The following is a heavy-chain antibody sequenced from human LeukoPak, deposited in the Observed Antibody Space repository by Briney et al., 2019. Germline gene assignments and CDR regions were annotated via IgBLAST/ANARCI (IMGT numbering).Heavy chain of an antibody. CDR3: ARGHYGMGV. Sequence: GGSLRLSCAASVFTFSNFGIHCGRHALREGLEWVATIGKDGSDKYYVDSVKGRFTISRDNTKNSLSLQMSSLRAEDTAVYYCARGHYGMGVWGQGTTVTVSS. V-gene: IGHV3-7*04. J-gene: IGHJ6*02. CDR2: IGKDGSDK. CDR1: VFTFSNFG.